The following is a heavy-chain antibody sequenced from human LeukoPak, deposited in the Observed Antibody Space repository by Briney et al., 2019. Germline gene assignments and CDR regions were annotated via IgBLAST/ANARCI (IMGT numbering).Heavy chain of an antibody. Sequence: GGSLRLSCAASGFTFSDYYMSWIRQAPGKGLEWVSYISSSGSTIYYADSVKGRFTISRDNAKNTLYLQMNSLRAEDTAVYYCVHWSYDSSGYNFDYWGQGTLVTVSS. J-gene: IGHJ4*02. V-gene: IGHV3-11*04. CDR3: VHWSYDSSGYNFDY. D-gene: IGHD3-22*01. CDR2: ISSSGSTI. CDR1: GFTFSDYY.